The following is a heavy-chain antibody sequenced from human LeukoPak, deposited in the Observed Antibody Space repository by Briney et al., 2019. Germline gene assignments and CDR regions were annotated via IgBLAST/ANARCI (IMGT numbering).Heavy chain of an antibody. J-gene: IGHJ4*02. CDR3: ARHYTSFRFLEWSGDY. D-gene: IGHD3-3*01. CDR2: ISSSSSYI. V-gene: IGHV3-21*01. Sequence: GGSLRLSCAASGFTFSSYSMNWVRQAPGKGLEWVSSISSSSSYIYYADSVKGRFTISRDNAKNSLYLQMNSLRAEDTAVYYCARHYTSFRFLEWSGDYWGQGTLVTVSS. CDR1: GFTFSSYS.